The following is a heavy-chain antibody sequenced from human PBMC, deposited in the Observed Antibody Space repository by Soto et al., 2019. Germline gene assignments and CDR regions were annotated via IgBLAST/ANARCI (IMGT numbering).Heavy chain of an antibody. J-gene: IGHJ4*02. CDR3: ARDSVGSGYD. CDR1: GGSLTSYY. D-gene: IGHD5-12*01. Sequence: QVRLQESGPGLVKPSETLSLTCTVSGGSLTSYYWSWIRQPPGKRLEWIGYIFYSGYTNYGPSLKSRVTISGDTSKNQFSLELRSVTAADTAVYYCARDSVGSGYDWGQGTLVTVSS. CDR2: IFYSGYT. V-gene: IGHV4-59*01.